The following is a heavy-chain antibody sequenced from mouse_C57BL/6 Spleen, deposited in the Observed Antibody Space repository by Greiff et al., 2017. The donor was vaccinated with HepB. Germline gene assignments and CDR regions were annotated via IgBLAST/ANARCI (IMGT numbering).Heavy chain of an antibody. CDR1: GFTFSDYY. Sequence: EVKLVESEGGLVQPGSSMKLSCTASGFTFSDYYMAWVRQVPEKGLEWVANINYDGSSTYYLDSLKSRFIISRDNAKNILYLQMGSLKSEDTATYYCARDEPYYAMDYWGQGTSVTVSS. J-gene: IGHJ4*01. CDR3: ARDEPYYAMDY. CDR2: INYDGSST. V-gene: IGHV5-16*01.